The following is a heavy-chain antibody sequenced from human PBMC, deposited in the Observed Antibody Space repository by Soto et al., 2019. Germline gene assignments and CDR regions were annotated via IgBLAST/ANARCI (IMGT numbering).Heavy chain of an antibody. D-gene: IGHD3-22*01. Sequence: XGSLRLSCAASGFTFSSYGMHWVRQAPGKGLEWVAVISYDGSNKYYADSVKGRFTISRDNSKNTLYLQMNSLRAEDTAVYYCAKATMIVVAGMDVWGQGTTVTVSS. CDR1: GFTFSSYG. CDR2: ISYDGSNK. CDR3: AKATMIVVAGMDV. J-gene: IGHJ6*02. V-gene: IGHV3-30*18.